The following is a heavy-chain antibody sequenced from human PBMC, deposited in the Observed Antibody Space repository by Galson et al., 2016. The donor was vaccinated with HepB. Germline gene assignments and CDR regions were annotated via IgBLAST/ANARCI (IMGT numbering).Heavy chain of an antibody. CDR1: GFTFGDYA. J-gene: IGHJ6*02. Sequence: SLRLSCAASGFTFGDYAMSWVRQAPGKGLEWVGFIRGKVYGGTREYAASVKGRFIISRDDSKNIAYLQMDSLKTEDTAVYYCTAARWLQLKDYGLNVWGQGTSVTVS. V-gene: IGHV3-49*04. CDR3: TAARWLQLKDYGLNV. CDR2: IRGKVYGGTR. D-gene: IGHD5-24*01.